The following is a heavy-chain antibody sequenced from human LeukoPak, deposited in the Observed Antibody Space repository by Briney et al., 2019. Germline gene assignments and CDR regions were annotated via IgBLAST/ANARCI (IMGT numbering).Heavy chain of an antibody. CDR2: INPNSGGT. J-gene: IGHJ6*04. CDR1: GYTFTSYG. V-gene: IGHV1-2*04. D-gene: IGHD3-10*01. CDR3: ARDQRLWFGELFPTVYGMDV. Sequence: ASVKVSCKASGYTFTSYGISWVRQAPGQGLEWMGWINPNSGGTNYAQKFQGWVTMTRDTSISTAYMELSRLRSDDTAVYYCARDQRLWFGELFPTVYGMDVWGKGTTVTVSS.